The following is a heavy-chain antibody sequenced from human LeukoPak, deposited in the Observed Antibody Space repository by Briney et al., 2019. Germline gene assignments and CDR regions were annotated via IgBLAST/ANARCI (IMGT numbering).Heavy chain of an antibody. CDR3: ARLFGVVTTDAFDI. CDR2: INPNSGGT. D-gene: IGHD3-3*01. CDR1: VYTFTVYY. V-gene: IGHV1-2*02. Sequence: ASVKVSCKSSVYTFTVYYMHWVRQAPGQGREWMGWINPNSGGTNYAQKFQGRVTITRDTSISTAYMGLSRLRSDDTAVYYCARLFGVVTTDAFDIWGQGTMVTVSS. J-gene: IGHJ3*02.